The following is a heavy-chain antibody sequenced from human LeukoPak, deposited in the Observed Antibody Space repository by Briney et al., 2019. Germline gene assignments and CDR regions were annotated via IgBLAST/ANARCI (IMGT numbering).Heavy chain of an antibody. D-gene: IGHD1-7*01. Sequence: SGPTLVKPTQTLTLTCTLSGFSLSTSEVGVGWIRQPPGKALEWLTLIYWDDDKRYSPSLKSRLTITKDTSKNQVVLTMTNMDPVDTATYYCAHSRPGSTIFHYWGRGTLVTVSS. CDR3: AHSRPGSTIFHY. CDR1: GFSLSTSEVG. J-gene: IGHJ4*02. V-gene: IGHV2-5*02. CDR2: IYWDDDK.